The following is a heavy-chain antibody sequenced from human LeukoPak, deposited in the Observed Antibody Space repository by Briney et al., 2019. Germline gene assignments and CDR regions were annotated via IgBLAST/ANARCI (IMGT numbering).Heavy chain of an antibody. V-gene: IGHV3-23*01. CDR3: AKGDYSSSSWGLDY. CDR2: ISGSGGST. Sequence: GGSLRLSCAASGFTFSSYAMSWVRQAPGKGLEWVSAISGSGGSTYYADSVKGRFTISRDNSKNTLYLQMNSLRAEDTAVYYCAKGDYSSSSWGLDYWGQGTLVTVSS. CDR1: GFTFSSYA. J-gene: IGHJ4*02. D-gene: IGHD6-6*01.